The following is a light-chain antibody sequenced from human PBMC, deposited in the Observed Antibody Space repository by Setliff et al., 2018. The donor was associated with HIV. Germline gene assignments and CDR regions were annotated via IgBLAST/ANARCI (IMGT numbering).Light chain of an antibody. Sequence: SALTQPPSASGSPGQSVTISCTGTSSDVGGYNYVSWYQHHPGRAPKLMIYGVSTRPSGVPDRFSGSKSGNTASLTVSGLQAEDEADYYCSSYAGNNNVIFGGGTKVTVL. V-gene: IGLV2-8*01. CDR3: SSYAGNNNVI. J-gene: IGLJ2*01. CDR1: SSDVGGYNY. CDR2: GVS.